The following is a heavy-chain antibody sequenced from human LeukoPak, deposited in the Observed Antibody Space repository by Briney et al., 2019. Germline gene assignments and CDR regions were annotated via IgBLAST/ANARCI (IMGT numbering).Heavy chain of an antibody. CDR3: ATDWESSCSWDELDAFDI. Sequence: GGSLRLSCAASGFTFSSYAMSWVRQAPGKGLEWFSAISGSGGSTYYAASVKGRFTISRDNSKNTLYMQMNSLRAEDTAVYYCATDWESSCSWDELDAFDIWGQGTMVTVSS. CDR2: ISGSGGST. CDR1: GFTFSSYA. D-gene: IGHD6-13*01. J-gene: IGHJ3*02. V-gene: IGHV3-23*01.